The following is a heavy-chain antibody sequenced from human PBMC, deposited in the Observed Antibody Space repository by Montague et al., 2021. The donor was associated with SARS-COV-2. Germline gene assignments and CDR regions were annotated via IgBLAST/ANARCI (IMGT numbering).Heavy chain of an antibody. CDR2: YYNSGTT. D-gene: IGHD1-26*01. V-gene: IGHV4-4*02. CDR3: ARKGSGRSDLAY. Sequence: SETLSLTCVVSGDSISTDYWWSCLRLPPGKGQERVDEYYNSGTTNYPPSLKRRVRMSDDKYWHQCSLRLTAATAADTAIYYRARKGSGRSDLAYGGQGTRVTV. CDR1: GDSISTDYW. J-gene: IGHJ4*02.